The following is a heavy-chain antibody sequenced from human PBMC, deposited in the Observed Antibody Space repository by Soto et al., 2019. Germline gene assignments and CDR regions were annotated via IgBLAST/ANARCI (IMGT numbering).Heavy chain of an antibody. J-gene: IGHJ5*02. CDR2: IYYSGST. D-gene: IGHD4-17*01. CDR1: GGSISSYY. Sequence: SETLSLTCTVSGGSISSYYWSWIRQPPGKGLEWIGYIYYSGSTNYNPSLKSRVTISVDTSKNQFSLKLSSVTAADTAVYYCARDTEANWFDPWGQGTLVTSPQ. CDR3: ARDTEANWFDP. V-gene: IGHV4-59*01.